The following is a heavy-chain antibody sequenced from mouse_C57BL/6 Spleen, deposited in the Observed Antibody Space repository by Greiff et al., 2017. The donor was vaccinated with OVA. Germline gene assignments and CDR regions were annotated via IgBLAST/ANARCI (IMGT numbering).Heavy chain of an antibody. CDR1: GYTFTSYW. J-gene: IGHJ4*01. CDR3: ARGSPYAMDY. Sequence: VKLQQPGAELVMPGASVKLSCKASGYTFTSYWMHWVKQRPGQGLEWIGEIDPSDSYTNYNQKFKGKSTLTVDKSSSTAYMQLSSLTSEDSAVYYCARGSPYAMDYWGQGTSVTVSS. D-gene: IGHD1-1*01. CDR2: IDPSDSYT. V-gene: IGHV1-69*01.